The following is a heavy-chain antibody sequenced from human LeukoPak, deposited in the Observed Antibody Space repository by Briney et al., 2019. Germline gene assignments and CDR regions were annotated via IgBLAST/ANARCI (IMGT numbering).Heavy chain of an antibody. Sequence: SETLSLTCAVYGGSFSSYYWTWIRQPPGRGLEWIGEINHSGSTNYNPSLKSRVTISVDTSKNQFSLKLSSVTAADTAVYYCARGFNYYGSGSLIEYWGQGTLVIVSS. CDR3: ARGFNYYGSGSLIEY. CDR2: INHSGST. V-gene: IGHV4-34*01. CDR1: GGSFSSYY. J-gene: IGHJ4*02. D-gene: IGHD3-10*01.